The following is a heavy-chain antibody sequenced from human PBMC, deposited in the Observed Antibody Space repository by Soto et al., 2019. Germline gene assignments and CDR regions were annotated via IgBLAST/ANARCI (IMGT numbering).Heavy chain of an antibody. CDR3: ARHVNPWAQGAFDI. CDR1: GGSISISSYY. D-gene: IGHD7-27*01. J-gene: IGHJ3*02. V-gene: IGHV4-39*01. Sequence: QLQLQESGPGLVKPSETLSLTCTVSGGSISISSYYWGWIRQPPGKGLEWIGSIYYSGSTYYNPSLKSRVTISVDTSKNQFSLKLSSVTAADTAVYYCARHVNPWAQGAFDIWGQGTMVTVSS. CDR2: IYYSGST.